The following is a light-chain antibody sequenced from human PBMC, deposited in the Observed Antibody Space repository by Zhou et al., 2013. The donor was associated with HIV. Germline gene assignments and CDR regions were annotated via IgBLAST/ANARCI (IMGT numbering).Light chain of an antibody. Sequence: EIVLTQSPGTLSLSPGERATLSCRTSQSVSSNYLAWYQQKPGQAPRLLIYDASNRATGIPARFSGSGSGTDFTLTISSLEPEDFAVYYCQQRSNWPPSITFGQGHDWR. J-gene: IGKJ5*01. V-gene: IGKV3-11*01. CDR3: QQRSNWPPSIT. CDR1: QSVSSNY. CDR2: DAS.